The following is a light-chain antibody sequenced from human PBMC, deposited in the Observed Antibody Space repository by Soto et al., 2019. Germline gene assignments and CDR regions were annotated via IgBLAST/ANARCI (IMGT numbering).Light chain of an antibody. J-gene: IGKJ2*01. Sequence: EIVMTQSPGTLSLSPGERATISCRASQVIGSRYLAWYHQKSGQAPRLLIYGASSRATSSPDRFSGSRSGTDFTLTISRLEPEDFGVYYCQQFGSSIPHTFGQGTKLEIK. CDR3: QQFGSSIPHT. V-gene: IGKV3-20*01. CDR1: QVIGSRY. CDR2: GAS.